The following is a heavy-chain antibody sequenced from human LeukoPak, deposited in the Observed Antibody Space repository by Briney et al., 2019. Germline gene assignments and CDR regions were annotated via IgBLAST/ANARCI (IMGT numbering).Heavy chain of an antibody. Sequence: ASVKVSCKASGYTFTGYYMHWVRQAPGQGLEWMGWINPNSGGTNYAQKFQGRVTMTRDTSISTAYMELRSLRSDDTAVYYCARDTVVVPAAASNDAFDIWGQGTMVTVSS. CDR2: INPNSGGT. CDR3: ARDTVVVPAAASNDAFDI. V-gene: IGHV1-2*02. J-gene: IGHJ3*02. CDR1: GYTFTGYY. D-gene: IGHD2-2*01.